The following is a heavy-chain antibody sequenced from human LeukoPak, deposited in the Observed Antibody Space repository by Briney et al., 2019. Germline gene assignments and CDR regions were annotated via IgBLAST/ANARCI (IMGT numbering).Heavy chain of an antibody. J-gene: IGHJ4*02. CDR2: MNPYTGKT. CDR3: TRVDGSPDY. Sequence: ASVKVSCKTSGYTFTSFDINWVRQAAGQGLEWLGWMNPYTGKTGYAQKFQGRVTFTGDTSISTVYLELSSLRSEDTALYFCTRVDGSPDYWGQGTLVTVSS. V-gene: IGHV1-8*03. D-gene: IGHD2-15*01. CDR1: GYTFTSFD.